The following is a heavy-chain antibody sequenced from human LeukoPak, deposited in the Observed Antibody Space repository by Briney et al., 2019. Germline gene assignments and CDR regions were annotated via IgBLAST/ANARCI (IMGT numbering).Heavy chain of an antibody. Sequence: ASVKVSFKASGYTFTGYYMHWVRQAPGQGLEWMGWINPNSGGTNYAQKFQGRVTMTRDTSISTAYMELSRLRSDDTAVYYWARGIASTSCYGPSCNWFDPWGQGTLVTVSS. CDR1: GYTFTGYY. D-gene: IGHD2-2*01. V-gene: IGHV1-2*02. J-gene: IGHJ5*02. CDR3: ARGIASTSCYGPSCNWFDP. CDR2: INPNSGGT.